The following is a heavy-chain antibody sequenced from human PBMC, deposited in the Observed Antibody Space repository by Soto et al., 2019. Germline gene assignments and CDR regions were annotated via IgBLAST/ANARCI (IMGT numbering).Heavy chain of an antibody. CDR1: VFNFRTYD. V-gene: IGHV3-30*18. J-gene: IGHJ4*02. D-gene: IGHD3-10*01. CDR3: AKTEPQDLYVLDY. CDR2: ISFEGSNK. Sequence: LRLSCVASVFNFRTYDMHWVRQAPGKGLEWVSMISFEGSNKNYADSVKGRFTISRDNSKNTLYLEMNSLRPEDTAVYYCAKTEPQDLYVLDYWGQGALVTVSS.